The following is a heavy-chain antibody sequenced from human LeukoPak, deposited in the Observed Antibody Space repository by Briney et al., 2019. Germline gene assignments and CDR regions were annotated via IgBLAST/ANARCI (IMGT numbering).Heavy chain of an antibody. CDR2: IYHSGST. J-gene: IGHJ3*02. Sequence: SETLSLTCAVSGYSISSGYYWGWIRQPPGKGLEWIGSIYHSGSTYYNPSLKSRVTISVDTSKNQFSLKLSSVTAADTAVYYCAAVLLWFGELSDDAFDIWGEGTMVTVSS. CDR3: AAVLLWFGELSDDAFDI. V-gene: IGHV4-38-2*01. D-gene: IGHD3-10*01. CDR1: GYSISSGYY.